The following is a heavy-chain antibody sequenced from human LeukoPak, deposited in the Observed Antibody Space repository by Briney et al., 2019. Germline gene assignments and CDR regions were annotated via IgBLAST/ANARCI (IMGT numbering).Heavy chain of an antibody. J-gene: IGHJ3*01. CDR3: AKDSDIAVAGSDDVLDV. CDR2: ISFDGSIE. CDR1: GFTFSSYG. V-gene: IGHV3-30*18. D-gene: IGHD6-19*01. Sequence: PGGSLRLSCAASGFTFSSYGMHWVRQTPGKGLEWVALISFDGSIEYYADSVKGRFTISRDNSKNTLFLQMNSLRPEDTAVYYCAKDSDIAVAGSDDVLDVWGQGTMVTVSS.